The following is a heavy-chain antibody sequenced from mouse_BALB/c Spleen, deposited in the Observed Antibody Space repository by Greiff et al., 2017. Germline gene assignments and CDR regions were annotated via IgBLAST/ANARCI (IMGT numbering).Heavy chain of an antibody. J-gene: IGHJ2*01. CDR1: GFTFSSYT. CDR2: ISSGGSYT. Sequence: EVKLVESGGGLVKPGGSLKLSCAASGFTFSSYTMSWVRQTPEKRLEWVATISSGGSYTYYPDSVKGRFTISRDNAKNTLYLQMSSLKSEDTAMYYCTRDSLHYYGIFDYWGQGTTLTVSS. D-gene: IGHD1-2*01. CDR3: TRDSLHYYGIFDY. V-gene: IGHV5-6-4*01.